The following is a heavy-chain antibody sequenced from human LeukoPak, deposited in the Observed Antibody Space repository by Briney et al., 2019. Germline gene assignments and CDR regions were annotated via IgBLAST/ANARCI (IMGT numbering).Heavy chain of an antibody. CDR3: AGDQLALNALNI. J-gene: IGHJ3*02. CDR1: GGSISSSSYY. V-gene: IGHV4-39*07. D-gene: IGHD1-1*01. Sequence: SETLSLTCTVSGGSISSSSYYWGWIRQPPAKGLEWIGSIYYSGSTYSNPSLKSRVTISVDTSTTQFSLRLSSVTAADTAVYFCAGDQLALNALNIWGQGTMVTVSS. CDR2: IYYSGST.